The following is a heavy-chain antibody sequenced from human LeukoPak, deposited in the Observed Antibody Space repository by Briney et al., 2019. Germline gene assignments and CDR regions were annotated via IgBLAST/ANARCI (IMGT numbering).Heavy chain of an antibody. CDR3: AKDLSPLYYYYGMDV. Sequence: GSLRLSCAASGFTFSSYAMHWVRQAPGKGLEYVSAISSNGGSTYYANSVKGRFTISRDNSKNTLYLQMNSLSAEDTAVYYCAKDLSPLYYYYGMDVWGQGTTVTVSS. V-gene: IGHV3-64*01. J-gene: IGHJ6*02. CDR1: GFTFSSYA. CDR2: ISSNGGST.